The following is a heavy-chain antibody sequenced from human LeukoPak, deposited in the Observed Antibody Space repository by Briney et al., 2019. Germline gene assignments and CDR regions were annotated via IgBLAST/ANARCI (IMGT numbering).Heavy chain of an antibody. CDR3: ARATDGDYPIDY. D-gene: IGHD4-17*01. V-gene: IGHV1-18*01. Sequence: ASVKVSCTASGGTFTSYGISWVRQAPGQGLEWMGWISAYNGNTNYAQKLQGRVTMTTDTSTSTAYMELRSLRSDDTAVYYCARATDGDYPIDYWGQGTLVTVSS. CDR2: ISAYNGNT. CDR1: GGTFTSYG. J-gene: IGHJ4*02.